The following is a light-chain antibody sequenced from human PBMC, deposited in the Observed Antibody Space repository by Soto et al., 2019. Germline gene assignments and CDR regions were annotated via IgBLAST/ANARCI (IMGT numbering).Light chain of an antibody. Sequence: QSVLTQPPSGSGTPGQRVTISCSGASSNIGSNAVNWYQQLPGTAPQLLIYTNNQRPSGVPDRFSGSKSGTSASLAITGLQSEDEADYHCAAWDDSLNALVFGGGTKLTVL. CDR3: AAWDDSLNALV. J-gene: IGLJ3*02. CDR1: SSNIGSNA. V-gene: IGLV1-44*01. CDR2: TNN.